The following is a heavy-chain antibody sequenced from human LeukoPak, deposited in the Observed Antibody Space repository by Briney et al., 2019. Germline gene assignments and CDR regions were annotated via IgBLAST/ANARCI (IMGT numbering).Heavy chain of an antibody. V-gene: IGHV3-64*04. D-gene: IGHD6-13*01. CDR2: ITSDGGST. J-gene: IGHJ3*02. CDR1: GFTFSTYA. Sequence: GGSLRLSCSASGFTFSTYAMHWVRQAPGKGLEYVSSITSDGGSTYYADSVKGRFTISRDNSKNTLYLQMKSLRVEDTAVYYCARGSSNWYNAYDIWGQGTMVTVSS. CDR3: ARGSSNWYNAYDI.